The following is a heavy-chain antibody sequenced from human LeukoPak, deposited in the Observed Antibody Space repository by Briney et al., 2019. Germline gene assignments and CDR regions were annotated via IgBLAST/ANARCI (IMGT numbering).Heavy chain of an antibody. Sequence: PGRSLRLSCAASGFTFSSYGMHWVRQAPGKGLEWVAVISYDGSNKYYADSVKGRFTISRDNSKNTLYLQMNSLRAEDTAVYYCARVLDYDFWSGYSNWFDPWGQGTLVTVSS. CDR2: ISYDGSNK. J-gene: IGHJ5*02. CDR1: GFTFSSYG. CDR3: ARVLDYDFWSGYSNWFDP. V-gene: IGHV3-30*03. D-gene: IGHD3-3*01.